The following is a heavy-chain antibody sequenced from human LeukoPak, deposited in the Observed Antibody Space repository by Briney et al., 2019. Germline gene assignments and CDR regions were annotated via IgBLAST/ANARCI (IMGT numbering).Heavy chain of an antibody. Sequence: GGSLRLSCAASGFTFSSYWMSWVRQAPGKGLEWVANIKQDGSEKYYVDSVKGRFTISRDNAENSLYLQMNSLRAEDTAVYYCARVVTGPNCSGGSCYSDYWGQGTLVTVSS. J-gene: IGHJ4*02. CDR1: GFTFSSYW. CDR3: ARVVTGPNCSGGSCYSDY. V-gene: IGHV3-7*03. CDR2: IKQDGSEK. D-gene: IGHD2-15*01.